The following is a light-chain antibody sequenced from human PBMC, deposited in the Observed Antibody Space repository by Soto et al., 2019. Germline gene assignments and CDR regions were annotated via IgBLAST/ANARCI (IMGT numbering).Light chain of an antibody. CDR3: CSYADTSTLFV. J-gene: IGLJ1*01. CDR2: EVS. CDR1: SSDVGTYDL. V-gene: IGLV2-23*02. Sequence: QSALTQPASVSGSPGQSITISCTGTSSDVGTYDLVSWYQQHPGKAPKLMIYEVSKRPLGVSNRFSGSKSGYTASLTISGLQADDEGDYYCCSYADTSTLFVFGSGTKVTVL.